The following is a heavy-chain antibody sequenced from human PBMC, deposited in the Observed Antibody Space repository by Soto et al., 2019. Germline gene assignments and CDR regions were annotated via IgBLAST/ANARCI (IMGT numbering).Heavy chain of an antibody. V-gene: IGHV3-30*03. CDR1: GITLSAFG. D-gene: IGHD4-17*01. CDR2: ISHDGNDK. CDR3: ATDLGTTVTTYNSFDP. Sequence: QVQLVESGGGVVQPGRSLRLSCAASGITLSAFGLHWVRQAPGKGLEWVAVISHDGNDKYYTDSVKGRFTISRDNSKNTLYLQMNSLRGEDTAIYFCATDLGTTVTTYNSFDPWGQGALVTVSS. J-gene: IGHJ5*02.